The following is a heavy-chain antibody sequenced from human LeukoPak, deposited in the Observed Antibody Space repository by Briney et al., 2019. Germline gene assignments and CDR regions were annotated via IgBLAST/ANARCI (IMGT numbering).Heavy chain of an antibody. CDR1: GYTFTSYG. V-gene: IGHV1-18*01. J-gene: IGHJ3*02. CDR3: ARRRGYCTNGVCYKAKDAFDI. Sequence: ASVKVSCKASGYTFTSYGISWVRQAPGQGLEWMGWISAYNGNTNYAQKLQGRVTMTTDTSTSTAYMELRSLRSDDTAVYYCARRRGYCTNGVCYKAKDAFDIWGQGTMVTVSS. D-gene: IGHD2-8*01. CDR2: ISAYNGNT.